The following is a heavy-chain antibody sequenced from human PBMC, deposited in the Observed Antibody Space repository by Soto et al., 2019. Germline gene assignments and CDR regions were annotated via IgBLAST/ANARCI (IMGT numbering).Heavy chain of an antibody. Sequence: GGSLRLSCAASGFTFSDYYMSWIRQAPGKGLEWVSYISSSGSTIYYADSVKGRFTISRDNAKNSLYLQMNSLRAEDTAVYYCARGLSVVVPAAPLEYSYMDVWGKGTTVTVSS. CDR2: ISSSGSTI. D-gene: IGHD2-2*01. J-gene: IGHJ6*03. CDR3: ARGLSVVVPAAPLEYSYMDV. CDR1: GFTFSDYY. V-gene: IGHV3-11*01.